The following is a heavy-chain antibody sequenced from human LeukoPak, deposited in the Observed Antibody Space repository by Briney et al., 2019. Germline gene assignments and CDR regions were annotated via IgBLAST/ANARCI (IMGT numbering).Heavy chain of an antibody. V-gene: IGHV1-2*02. J-gene: IGHJ4*02. Sequence: ASVKVSCKASGYTFTDYYMHWVRQAPGQGLEWMGWINPKSGGTKYAQNFEGRVTMTTATSISTAYMELTGLRSDDTAVYYCARDLRAWLQSFGSFIWGQGTLVTVSS. CDR2: INPKSGGT. CDR3: ARDLRAWLQSFGSFI. CDR1: GYTFTDYY. D-gene: IGHD5-24*01.